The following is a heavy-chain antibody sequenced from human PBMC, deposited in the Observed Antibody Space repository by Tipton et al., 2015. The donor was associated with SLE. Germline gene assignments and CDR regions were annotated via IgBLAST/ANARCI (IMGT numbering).Heavy chain of an antibody. V-gene: IGHV4-38-2*02. D-gene: IGHD4-17*01. CDR1: GGSINSHH. J-gene: IGHJ3*02. CDR3: ARDLTYGDYLLGAFDI. CDR2: IYHSGST. Sequence: LRLSCIVSGGSINSHHWTWVRQPPGKGLEWIGSIYHSGSTYYNPSLKSRVTISVDTSKNQFSLKLSFVTAADTAVYYCARDLTYGDYLLGAFDIWGQGTMVTVSS.